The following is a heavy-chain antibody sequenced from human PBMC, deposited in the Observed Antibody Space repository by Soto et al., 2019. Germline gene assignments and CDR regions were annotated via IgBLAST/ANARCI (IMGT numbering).Heavy chain of an antibody. J-gene: IGHJ4*02. CDR3: ARSPRPTGTTLYYFDS. D-gene: IGHD1-1*01. Sequence: GASVKVSCKASGYTLTSFYMHWMRQAPGQGLEWMGVIDPSAGSTTYAQKFKGRVRMTRDTFTSTVFMELSSLRSEDTAVYYRARSPRPTGTTLYYFDSWGQRTLVTVSS. CDR1: GYTLTSFY. V-gene: IGHV1-46*01. CDR2: IDPSAGST.